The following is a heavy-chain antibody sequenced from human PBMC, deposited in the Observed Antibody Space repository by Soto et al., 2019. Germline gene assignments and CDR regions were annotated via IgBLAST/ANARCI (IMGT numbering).Heavy chain of an antibody. J-gene: IGHJ6*02. CDR3: AKGRMVRGVNYYGMDV. CDR1: GFTFSSYG. V-gene: IGHV3-30*18. CDR2: ISYDGSNK. D-gene: IGHD3-10*01. Sequence: LRLSCAASGFTFSSYGMHWVRQAPGKGLEWVAVISYDGSNKYYADSVKGRFTISRDNSKNTLYLQMNSLRAEDTAVYYCAKGRMVRGVNYYGMDVWGQGTTVTVSS.